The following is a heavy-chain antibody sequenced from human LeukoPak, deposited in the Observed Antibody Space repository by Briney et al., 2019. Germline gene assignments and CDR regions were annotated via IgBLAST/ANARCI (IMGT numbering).Heavy chain of an antibody. CDR1: GFTFSSYG. D-gene: IGHD3-22*01. CDR2: ISYDGSNK. V-gene: IGHV3-30*18. CDR3: AKEDDSSVGSDY. Sequence: GGSLRLSCAASGFTFSSYGMHWVRQAPGKGLEWVAVISYDGSNKYYADSVKGRFTISRDNSKNTLYLQMNSLRAEDTAVYYCAKEDDSSVGSDYWGQGTLVTVSS. J-gene: IGHJ4*02.